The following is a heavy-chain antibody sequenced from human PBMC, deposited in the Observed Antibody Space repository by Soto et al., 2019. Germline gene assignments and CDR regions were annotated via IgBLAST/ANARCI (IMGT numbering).Heavy chain of an antibody. CDR1: GYTFTSYD. Sequence: ASVKVSCKASGYTFTSYDINWVRQATGQGLEWMGWMNPNMGNTGYAQKFQGRVTRTRNTSISTAYMELSSLRSEDTAVYYCARVIRRKANWFDPWGQGTLVTVSS. V-gene: IGHV1-8*01. CDR2: MNPNMGNT. CDR3: ARVIRRKANWFDP. J-gene: IGHJ5*02. D-gene: IGHD3-3*02.